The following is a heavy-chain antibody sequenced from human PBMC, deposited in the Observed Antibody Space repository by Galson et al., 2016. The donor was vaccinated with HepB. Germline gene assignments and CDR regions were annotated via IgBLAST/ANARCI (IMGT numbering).Heavy chain of an antibody. CDR3: AKESFETSYSEYFRH. D-gene: IGHD1-1*01. CDR2: VNWNSEKI. V-gene: IGHV3-9*01. CDR1: GFRFDDYA. J-gene: IGHJ1*01. Sequence: SLRLSCAASGFRFDDYAMHWVRQRPGKGLEWISYVNWNSEKIAYADSVKGRFTISRDNAKNSLYLQMSNLTVEDTAVYYCAKESFETSYSEYFRHWGQGTLVAVSS.